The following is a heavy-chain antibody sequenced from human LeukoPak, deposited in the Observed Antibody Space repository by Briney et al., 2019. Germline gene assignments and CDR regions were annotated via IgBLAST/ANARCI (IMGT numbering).Heavy chain of an antibody. V-gene: IGHV3-23*01. CDR1: GFTFSSYA. CDR3: AKEDYDILTGYED. J-gene: IGHJ4*02. CDR2: ISGSGGST. Sequence: GGSLRLPCAASGFTFSSYAMSWVRQAPGKGLEWVSTISGSGGSTYYADSVKGRFAISRDNSKNTLYLQMNSLRAEDTAVYYCAKEDYDILTGYEDWGQGTLVTVSS. D-gene: IGHD3-9*01.